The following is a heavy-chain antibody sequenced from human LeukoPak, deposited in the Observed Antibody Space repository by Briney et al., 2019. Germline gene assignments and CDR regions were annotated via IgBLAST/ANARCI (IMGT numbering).Heavy chain of an antibody. CDR3: ARPHRPGYSGYDYGKPESFDP. Sequence: SETLSLTCAVYGGSFSGYYWSWIRQPPGKGLEWIGEISHSGSTNYNPSLKSRVTISVDTSKNQFSLKLSSVTAADTAAYYCARPHRPGYSGYDYGKPESFDPWGQGTLVTVSS. CDR2: ISHSGST. V-gene: IGHV4-34*01. J-gene: IGHJ5*02. D-gene: IGHD5-12*01. CDR1: GGSFSGYY.